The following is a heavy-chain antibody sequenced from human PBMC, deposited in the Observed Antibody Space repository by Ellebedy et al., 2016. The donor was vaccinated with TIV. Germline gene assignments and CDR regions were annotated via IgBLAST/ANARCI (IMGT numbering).Heavy chain of an antibody. Sequence: MPSETLSLTCTVPGDSISTGEYYWSWIRQPPGKGLEWIGYITYSGSTLYNPSLKSRLSISLDTSKNQFSLKLSSVPVADTAVYYCARLSYYDSSFNPVLLPDSWGQGTLVTVSS. CDR1: GDSISTGEYY. CDR3: ARLSYYDSSFNPVLLPDS. V-gene: IGHV4-30-4*01. CDR2: ITYSGST. D-gene: IGHD3-22*01. J-gene: IGHJ4*02.